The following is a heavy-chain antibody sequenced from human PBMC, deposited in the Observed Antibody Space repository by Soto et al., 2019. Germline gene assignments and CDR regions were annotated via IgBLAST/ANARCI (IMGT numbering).Heavy chain of an antibody. D-gene: IGHD4-17*01. CDR2: IKQDGSEK. CDR1: GFTFTTYW. J-gene: IGHJ4*02. Sequence: EVQLVESGGGLVQPGGSLRLSCAASGFTFTTYWMSWVRQAPGKGLEWVANIKQDGSEKYYVDSVKGRFTISRDNAKNSLYLQMNSLRAEDTAVYDCARDVRAVTTRLDYWGQGSLVTVSS. V-gene: IGHV3-7*01. CDR3: ARDVRAVTTRLDY.